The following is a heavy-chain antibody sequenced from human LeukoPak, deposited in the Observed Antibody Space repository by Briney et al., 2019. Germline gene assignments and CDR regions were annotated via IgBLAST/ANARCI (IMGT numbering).Heavy chain of an antibody. J-gene: IGHJ4*02. CDR2: IYHSGST. D-gene: IGHD3-3*01. V-gene: IGHV4-38-2*01. CDR1: GYSISSGYY. CDR3: ARLEIFGVVIHAFDY. Sequence: SETLSLTCAVSGYSISSGYYWGWIRQPPGKGLEWIGSIYHSGSTYYNPSLKSRATISVDTSKNQFSLKLSSVTAADTAVYYCARLEIFGVVIHAFDYWGQGTLVTVSS.